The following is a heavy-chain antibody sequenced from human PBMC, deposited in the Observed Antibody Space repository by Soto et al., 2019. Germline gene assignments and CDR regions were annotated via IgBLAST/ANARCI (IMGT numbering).Heavy chain of an antibody. Sequence: QVQLVQSGAEVKKPGASVKVSCKASGYTFTGYYMHWVRQAPGQGLEWMGWINPNSGGTNYAQKFQGWVTMTRYTPISTAYMELSMLRSDDTAVYYCARDRPSADYYGRDVWGQGTTVTVSS. CDR2: INPNSGGT. V-gene: IGHV1-2*04. CDR1: GYTFTGYY. D-gene: IGHD6-6*01. J-gene: IGHJ6*02. CDR3: ARDRPSADYYGRDV.